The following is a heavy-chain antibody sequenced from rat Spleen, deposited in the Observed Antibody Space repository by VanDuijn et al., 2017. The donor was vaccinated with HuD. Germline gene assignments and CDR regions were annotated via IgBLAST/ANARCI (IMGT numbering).Heavy chain of an antibody. CDR3: ARGDGSYYWYYFDH. CDR2: ISTGGGNT. CDR1: GFTFSDYY. J-gene: IGHJ2*01. D-gene: IGHD1-12*02. V-gene: IGHV5-25*01. Sequence: EVQLVESDGGLVQPGRSLKLSCAASGFTFSDYYMAWVRQAPTKGLEWVASISTGGGNTYYRDSVKGRFTISRDNAKNTLYLQMDSLRSEDTATYYCARGDGSYYWYYFDHWGQGVMVTVSS.